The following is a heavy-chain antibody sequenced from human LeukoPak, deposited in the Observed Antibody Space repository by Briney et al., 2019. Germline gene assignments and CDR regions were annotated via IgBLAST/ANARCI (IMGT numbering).Heavy chain of an antibody. D-gene: IGHD6-6*01. CDR2: RSIYNGNT. CDR1: GYDFINYG. V-gene: IGHV1-18*01. Sequence: ASVKVSCKASGYDFINYGISWVRQAPGQGLEWMGWRSIYNGNTDYKLQGRVTMTTDTSTSTAYMELRSLRSDDTAVYYCARGGPFPSSSSSREYYLDYWGQGTLVTVSS. CDR3: ARGGPFPSSSSSREYYLDY. J-gene: IGHJ4*02.